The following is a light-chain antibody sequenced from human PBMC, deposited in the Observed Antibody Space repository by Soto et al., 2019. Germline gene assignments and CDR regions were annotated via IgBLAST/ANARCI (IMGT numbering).Light chain of an antibody. CDR2: LNSGGSQ. J-gene: IGLJ1*01. CDR3: QTWGNGIRV. Sequence: QRVRTQSPAASASLGAAVKLTRTLSREHSSYAIACPQQPPEKGPGYLMKLNSGGSQSKEDGSTARFSVYRCGAERYSTIASLQSEDEADYCCQTWGNGIRVFGTGTKGTVL. CDR1: REHSSYA. V-gene: IGLV4-69*02.